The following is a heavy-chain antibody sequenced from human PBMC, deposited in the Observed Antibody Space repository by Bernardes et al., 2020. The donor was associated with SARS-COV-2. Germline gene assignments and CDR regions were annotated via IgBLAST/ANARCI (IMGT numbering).Heavy chain of an antibody. CDR3: ARDGRRGYDMDV. Sequence: GGSLRLSCAASGFTFSSHSMNWVRQAPGKGLEWVSYISGGTRTIYYADSVKGRFIISRDNAKNLLYLQMNSLRAEDTAVYYCARDGRRGYDMDVWGQGTTVTVSS. CDR2: ISGGTRTI. J-gene: IGHJ6*02. D-gene: IGHD1-26*01. V-gene: IGHV3-48*01. CDR1: GFTFSSHS.